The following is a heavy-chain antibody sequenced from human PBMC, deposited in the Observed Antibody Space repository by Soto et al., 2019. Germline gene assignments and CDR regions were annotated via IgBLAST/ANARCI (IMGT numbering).Heavy chain of an antibody. CDR3: AGRDIVVAHNWFDP. V-gene: IGHV4-34*01. CDR2: INHSGST. CDR1: GGSFSGYY. J-gene: IGHJ5*02. D-gene: IGHD2-2*01. Sequence: TSETLSLTCAGSGGSFSGYYWSWIRQPPGKGLEWIGEINHSGSTNYNPSLKSRVTISVDTSKNQFSLKLSSVTAADTAVYYCAGRDIVVAHNWFDPWGQGTLVTVSS.